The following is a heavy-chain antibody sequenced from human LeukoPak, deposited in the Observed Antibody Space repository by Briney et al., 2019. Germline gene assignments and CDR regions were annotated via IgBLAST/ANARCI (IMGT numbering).Heavy chain of an antibody. CDR2: ISSSGSTI. CDR1: GGSISSFF. Sequence: LSLTCTVSGGSISSFFWSWIRQPPGKGLEWVSYISSSGSTIYYADSVKGRFTISRDNAKNSLYLQMNSLRAEDTAVYYCARVKVATTIDYWGQGTLVTVSS. V-gene: IGHV3-11*01. CDR3: ARVKVATTIDY. J-gene: IGHJ4*02. D-gene: IGHD5-24*01.